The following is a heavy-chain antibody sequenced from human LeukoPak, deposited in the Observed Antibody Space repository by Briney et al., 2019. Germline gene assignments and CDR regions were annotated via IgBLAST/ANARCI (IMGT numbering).Heavy chain of an antibody. CDR1: GGSISSGGYS. Sequence: SSQTLSLTCAVSGGSISSGGYSWSWIRQPPGKGLEWIGYIYHSGSTYYNPSLKSRVTISVDRSKNQFSLKLCSVTAADTAVYYCARGTYYYYGMDVWGQGTTVTVSS. J-gene: IGHJ6*02. CDR2: IYHSGST. V-gene: IGHV4-30-2*01. CDR3: ARGTYYYYGMDV.